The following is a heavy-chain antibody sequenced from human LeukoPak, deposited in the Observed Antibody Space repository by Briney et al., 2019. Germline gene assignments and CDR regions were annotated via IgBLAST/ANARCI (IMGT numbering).Heavy chain of an antibody. J-gene: IGHJ6*03. Sequence: GGTLRLSCAASGFTFSSYSMTWVRQAPGKGLEWVSSTSSSSSSYIYYADSVKGRFTISRDNAKNSLYLQMNSLRAEDTAVYYCARDSGAGGYYYYYNMDVWGKGATVTVYS. D-gene: IGHD5-12*01. CDR3: ARDSGAGGYYYYYNMDV. CDR2: TSSSSSSYI. CDR1: GFTFSSYS. V-gene: IGHV3-21*06.